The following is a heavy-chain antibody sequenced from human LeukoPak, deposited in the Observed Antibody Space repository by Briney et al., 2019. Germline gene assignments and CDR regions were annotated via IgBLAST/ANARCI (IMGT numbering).Heavy chain of an antibody. CDR3: ARDKEVAGYYGMDV. V-gene: IGHV3-21*01. Sequence: GGSLRLSCAASGFTFSSYSMNWVRQAPGKGLEWVSSISSSSSYIYYADSVKGRFTISRDNAKNSLYLQMNSLRAEDTAVYYCARDKEVAGYYGMDVWGQGTTVTVSS. CDR1: GFTFSSYS. CDR2: ISSSSSYI. D-gene: IGHD6-19*01. J-gene: IGHJ6*02.